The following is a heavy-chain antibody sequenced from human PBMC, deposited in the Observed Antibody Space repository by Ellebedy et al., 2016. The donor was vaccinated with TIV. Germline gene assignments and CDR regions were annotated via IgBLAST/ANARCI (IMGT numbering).Heavy chain of an antibody. J-gene: IGHJ6*02. CDR3: ARDRPHYYGSGSYYYYGMDV. CDR1: GFTFSTYS. D-gene: IGHD3-10*01. Sequence: PGGSLRLSCAASGFTFSTYSMNWVRQAPGKGLEWVSSINNNGYMYYADSVKGRFTISRDNAKNSLYLQMNSLRAEDTAVYYCARDRPHYYGSGSYYYYGMDVWGQGTTVTVSS. CDR2: INNNGYM. V-gene: IGHV3-21*01.